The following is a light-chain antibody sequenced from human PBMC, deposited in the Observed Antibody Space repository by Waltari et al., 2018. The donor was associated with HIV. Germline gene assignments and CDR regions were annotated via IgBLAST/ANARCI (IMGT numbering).Light chain of an antibody. J-gene: IGKJ2*01. V-gene: IGKV3-20*01. CDR1: QSLSNNY. CDR3: QQYNNLGDT. CDR2: GAS. Sequence: VLTQSPGTLSSSPGDTVILSCRANQSLSNNYLAWYQQKRGHTPRLVIYGASSRATGIPDRFSGSGSGTDFSLTINGVGSEDFAVYYCQQYNNLGDTFGQGTKLEMK.